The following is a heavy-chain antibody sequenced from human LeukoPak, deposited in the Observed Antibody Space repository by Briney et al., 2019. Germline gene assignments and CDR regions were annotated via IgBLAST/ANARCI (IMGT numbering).Heavy chain of an antibody. Sequence: SGPTLVNPPQTRTLTGTLSGFSVPTHAMGVAWIRHPPGRAREWLPLIDWDDEKFYSTSLKTRLTISRDTSKNQVVLTMTNMDPVETATYYCARIPASGWYFDYWGQGTLVTVSS. V-gene: IGHV2-70*01. CDR1: GFSVPTHAMG. CDR2: IDWDDEK. J-gene: IGHJ4*02. CDR3: ARIPASGWYFDY. D-gene: IGHD6-19*01.